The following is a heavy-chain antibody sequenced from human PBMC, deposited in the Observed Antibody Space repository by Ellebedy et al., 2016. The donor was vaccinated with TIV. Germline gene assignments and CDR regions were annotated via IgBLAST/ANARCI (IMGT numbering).Heavy chain of an antibody. J-gene: IGHJ4*02. CDR1: GDSISSYY. D-gene: IGHD1-26*01. CDR3: ARDSPYSDSSTDLDY. CDR2: INYSGST. Sequence: MPSETLSLTCTVSGDSISSYYWTWIRQPPGKGLEWIGSINYSGSTYYNPSLRSRVTISVDTSKNQFSLNLYTVTAADTAIYYCARDSPYSDSSTDLDYWGQGTLVTVSS. V-gene: IGHV4-38-2*02.